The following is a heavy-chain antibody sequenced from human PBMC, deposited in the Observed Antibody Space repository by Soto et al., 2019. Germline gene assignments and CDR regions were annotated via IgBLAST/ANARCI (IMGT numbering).Heavy chain of an antibody. V-gene: IGHV1-18*01. J-gene: IGHJ6*02. CDR3: GGGAYSSSWYRGYYYYGMDV. CDR2: ISAYNGNT. D-gene: IGHD6-13*01. CDR1: GYTFTSYG. Sequence: QVQLVQSGAEVKKPGASVKVSCKASGYTFTSYGISWVRQAPGQGLEWMGWISAYNGNTNYAQKLQGRVTMTTDTSTSTAYMELRSLRSDETAVYYCGGGAYSSSWYRGYYYYGMDVWGQGTTVTVSS.